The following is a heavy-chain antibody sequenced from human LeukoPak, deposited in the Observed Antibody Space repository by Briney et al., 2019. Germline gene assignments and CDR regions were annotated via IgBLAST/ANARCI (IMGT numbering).Heavy chain of an antibody. V-gene: IGHV3-21*01. CDR1: EFVFSNHT. CDR2: ITSDSSNI. D-gene: IGHD1-26*01. CDR3: ATPGWELRPFDY. J-gene: IGHJ4*02. Sequence: GGSLRLSCVASEFVFSNHTMIWVRQAPGKGLEWISSITSDSSNIFYANSVRGRFTISRDNAKNSLYLQMNSLRAEDTAVYYCATPGWELRPFDYWGQGTLVTVSS.